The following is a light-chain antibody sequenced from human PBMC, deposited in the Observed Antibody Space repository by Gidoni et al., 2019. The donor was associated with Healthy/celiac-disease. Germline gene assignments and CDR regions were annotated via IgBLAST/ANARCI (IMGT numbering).Light chain of an antibody. CDR1: QSISSY. CDR3: QQSYSTPGT. Sequence: IQMTHPPSSLSASVGDRVTITSRASQSISSYLNWYQQKPGKDPKLLIYAASSLQSGVPSRFSGSGSGTDFTLTISSLQPEDFATYYCQQSYSTPGTFGQGTKLEIK. J-gene: IGKJ2*01. V-gene: IGKV1-39*01. CDR2: AAS.